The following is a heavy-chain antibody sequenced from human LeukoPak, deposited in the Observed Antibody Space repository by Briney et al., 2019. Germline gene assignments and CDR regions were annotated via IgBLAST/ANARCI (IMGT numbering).Heavy chain of an antibody. CDR1: GGSISSYY. D-gene: IGHD5-12*01. Sequence: SETLSLTCTVSGGSISSYYWSWIRQPPGKGLEWIGYIYYSGATDYNPSLKSRVTISADTSNNQFSLRLRSVTAADTAVYYCAREVTLTGYKFGLGFNYWGQGTLVTVSS. CDR2: IYYSGAT. V-gene: IGHV4-59*01. J-gene: IGHJ4*02. CDR3: AREVTLTGYKFGLGFNY.